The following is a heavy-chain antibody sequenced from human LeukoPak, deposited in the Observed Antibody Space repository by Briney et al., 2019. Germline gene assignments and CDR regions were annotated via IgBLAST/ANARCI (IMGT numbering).Heavy chain of an antibody. D-gene: IGHD3-10*01. Sequence: SQTLSLTRTVSGGSITSGDYYWSWIRQPPGKGLEWIGYIYYSGSTYYNPSLKSRVTISVDTSKNQFSLKLSSVTAADTAVYYCGRDLTMVRGAPGYWGPGTLVTVSS. CDR2: IYYSGST. V-gene: IGHV4-30-4*01. J-gene: IGHJ4*02. CDR3: GRDLTMVRGAPGY. CDR1: GGSITSGDYY.